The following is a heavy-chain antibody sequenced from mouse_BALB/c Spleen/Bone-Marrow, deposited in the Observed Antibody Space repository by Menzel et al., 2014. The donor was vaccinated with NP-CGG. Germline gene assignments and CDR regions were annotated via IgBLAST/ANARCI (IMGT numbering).Heavy chain of an antibody. Sequence: EVQGVESGGGLVQPGVSLKLSCAASGFDFRRYWMSWVRQAPGKWLEWIGEINPESSTINYTPSLKDKFIISRDNAKNTLYLQMSKVRSEDTALYYCARLGYYGYFVDWGQGTTLTVSS. CDR3: ARLGYYGYFVD. J-gene: IGHJ2*01. CDR2: INPESSTI. CDR1: GFDFRRYW. D-gene: IGHD2-3*01. V-gene: IGHV4-1*02.